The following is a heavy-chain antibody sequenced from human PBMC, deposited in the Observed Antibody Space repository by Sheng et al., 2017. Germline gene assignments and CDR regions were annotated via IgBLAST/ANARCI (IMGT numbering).Heavy chain of an antibody. CDR3: ARDRYCTNGVCSTVSDY. CDR2: ISYDGSNK. Sequence: QVQLVESGGGVVQPGRSLRLSCAASGFTFSSYAMHWVRQAPGKGLEWVAVISYDGSNKYYADSVKGRFTIYRDNSKNTLYLQMNSLRAEDTAVYYCARDRYCTNGVCSTVSDY. V-gene: IGHV3-30*01. J-gene: IGHJ4*01. D-gene: IGHD2-8*01. CDR1: GFTFSSYA.